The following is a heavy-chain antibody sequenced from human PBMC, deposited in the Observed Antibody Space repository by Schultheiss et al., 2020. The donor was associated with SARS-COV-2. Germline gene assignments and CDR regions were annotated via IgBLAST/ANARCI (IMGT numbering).Heavy chain of an antibody. CDR3: ASVEARGFDWFDP. D-gene: IGHD1-26*01. V-gene: IGHV4-39*07. CDR2: INHSGST. Sequence: SETLSLTCTVSGGSISSSSYYWSWIRQPPGKGLEWIGEINHSGSTNYNPSLKSRVTISVDTSKNQFSLKLSSVTAADTAVYYCASVEARGFDWFDPWGQGTLVTVSS. J-gene: IGHJ5*02. CDR1: GGSISSSSYY.